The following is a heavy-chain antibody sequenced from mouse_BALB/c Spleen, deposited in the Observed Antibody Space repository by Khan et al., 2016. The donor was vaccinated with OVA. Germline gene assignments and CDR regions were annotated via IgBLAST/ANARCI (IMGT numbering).Heavy chain of an antibody. CDR3: VKENYYGSSHYAMDY. J-gene: IGHJ4*01. CDR1: GYTFTSYW. D-gene: IGHD1-1*01. Sequence: DLVKPGASVKLSCKASGYTFTSYWINWIKQRPGQGLEWIGRISPGSGTPYYNEMFKGKATLTVDTSSSTAYIPLSSLSSEDSAVYFCVKENYYGSSHYAMDYWGQGTSVTVSS. CDR2: ISPGSGTP. V-gene: IGHV1S41*01.